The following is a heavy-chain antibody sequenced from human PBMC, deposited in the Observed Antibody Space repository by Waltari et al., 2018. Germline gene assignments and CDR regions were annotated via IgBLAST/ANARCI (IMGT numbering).Heavy chain of an antibody. CDR2: IYYSGST. J-gene: IGHJ3*02. Sequence: QVQLQESGPGLVKPSETLSLTCTVSGGSIRSYYWSWIRQPPGKGLEWIGYIYYSGSTNYNPSLKSRVTISVDTSKNQFSLKLSSVTAADTAVYYCARPHRGGRDAFDIWGQGTMVTVSS. CDR1: GGSIRSYY. V-gene: IGHV4-59*01. CDR3: ARPHRGGRDAFDI. D-gene: IGHD3-10*01.